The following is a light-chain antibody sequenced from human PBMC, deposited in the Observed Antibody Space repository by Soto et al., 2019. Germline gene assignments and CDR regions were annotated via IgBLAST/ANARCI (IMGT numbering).Light chain of an antibody. CDR1: QSISNW. J-gene: IGKJ1*01. Sequence: DIQMTQSPSTLSASVGDRVTITCRASQSISNWLAWYQQKPGTAPKVLIYHASNLQSGVPSRFSGSGSGTEFTLTIGSLQSEEVAPDDQEQDSTQTVGEGTKVDIK. V-gene: IGKV1-5*01. CDR2: HAS. CDR3: EQDSTQT.